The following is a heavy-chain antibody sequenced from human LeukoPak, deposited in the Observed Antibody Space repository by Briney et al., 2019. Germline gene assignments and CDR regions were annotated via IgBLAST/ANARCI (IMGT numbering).Heavy chain of an antibody. Sequence: GGSLRLSCAVSGFIFDDYGMSWVRQAPGKGLEWVSSINWNGGDTRYRDSVKGRFTISRDSAKSSLYLQMNSLRAEDTAVYYCARAAAGMYCSSTSCPRGSYYYYMDVWGKGTTVTVSS. CDR3: ARAAAGMYCSSTSCPRGSYYYYMDV. CDR1: GFIFDDYG. J-gene: IGHJ6*03. D-gene: IGHD2-2*01. CDR2: INWNGGDT. V-gene: IGHV3-20*04.